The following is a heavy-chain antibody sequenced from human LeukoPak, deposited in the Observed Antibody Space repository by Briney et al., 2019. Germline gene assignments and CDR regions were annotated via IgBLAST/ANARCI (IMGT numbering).Heavy chain of an antibody. Sequence: SETLSLTCTVSGGSISSHYWSWIRQPPGKGLEWIGYIYYSGSTNYNPSLKSRVTISVDTSKNQFSLKLSSVTAADTAVYYCARGGSLTYDILTGYYTPPPFDYWGQGTLVTVSS. J-gene: IGHJ4*02. CDR2: IYYSGST. CDR3: ARGGSLTYDILTGYYTPPPFDY. D-gene: IGHD3-9*01. V-gene: IGHV4-59*11. CDR1: GGSISSHY.